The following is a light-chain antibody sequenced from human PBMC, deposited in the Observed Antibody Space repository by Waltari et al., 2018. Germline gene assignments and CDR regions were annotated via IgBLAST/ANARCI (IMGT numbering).Light chain of an antibody. CDR1: QSVSSY. Sequence: QSPATLSLSPGERATLSCRASQSVSSYLAWYQQKPGQAPRLLIYDASNRATGIPARFSGSGSGTDFTLTISSLEPEDFAVYYCQQRSNWPPLTFGGGTKVEIK. V-gene: IGKV3-11*01. J-gene: IGKJ4*01. CDR2: DAS. CDR3: QQRSNWPPLT.